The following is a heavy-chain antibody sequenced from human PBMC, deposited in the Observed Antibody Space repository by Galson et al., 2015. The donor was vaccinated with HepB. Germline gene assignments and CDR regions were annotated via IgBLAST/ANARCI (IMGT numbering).Heavy chain of an antibody. D-gene: IGHD2-2*01. J-gene: IGHJ3*02. V-gene: IGHV3-64D*06. Sequence: SLRLSCAASGFTFSSYAMHWVRQAPGKGLEYVPAISSNGGSTYYADSVKGRFTISRDNSKNTLYLQMSSLRAEDTAVYYCVKDQLDCSSTSCTGAGHLFDIWGQGTMVTVSS. CDR2: ISSNGGST. CDR3: VKDQLDCSSTSCTGAGHLFDI. CDR1: GFTFSSYA.